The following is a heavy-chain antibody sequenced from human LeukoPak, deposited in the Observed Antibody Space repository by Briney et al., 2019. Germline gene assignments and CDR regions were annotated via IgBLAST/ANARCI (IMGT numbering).Heavy chain of an antibody. V-gene: IGHV1-46*01. J-gene: IGHJ3*02. CDR1: GYTFTSYY. Sequence: ASVKVSCKASGYTFTSYYMYWVRQAPGQGLEWMGIINPSGGSTRYAQKFQGRLTMARDMSTNTVYMELTSLRSEDTAVYYCARGGGNYYDTRDDALHIWGQGTTVSVSS. D-gene: IGHD3-22*01. CDR2: INPSGGST. CDR3: ARGGGNYYDTRDDALHI.